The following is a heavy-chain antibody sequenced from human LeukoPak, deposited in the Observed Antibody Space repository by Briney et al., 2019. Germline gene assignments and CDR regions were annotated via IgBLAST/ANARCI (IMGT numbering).Heavy chain of an antibody. V-gene: IGHV3-23*01. CDR3: AKWGDYDVLTGYFVSDY. J-gene: IGHJ4*02. D-gene: IGHD3-9*01. Sequence: GGSLRPSCAAPGFTFRNYAMSWVRQAPGKGLEWVPAIPGSGGNTYYADSVKGRFTISRDNSKNTVFLQMNSLRAEDTAVYYCAKWGDYDVLTGYFVSDYWGQGTLVTVSS. CDR1: GFTFRNYA. CDR2: IPGSGGNT.